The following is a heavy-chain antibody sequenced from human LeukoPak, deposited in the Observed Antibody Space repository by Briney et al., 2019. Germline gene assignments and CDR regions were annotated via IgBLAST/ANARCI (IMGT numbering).Heavy chain of an antibody. V-gene: IGHV1-58*02. CDR3: AASSPITIFGVFGMDV. CDR1: GFTFTSSA. J-gene: IGHJ6*02. D-gene: IGHD3-3*01. CDR2: IVVGSGNT. Sequence: SVKVSCKASGFTFTSSAMQWVRQARGQRLEWIGRIVVGSGNTNYAQKFQERVTITRDMSTSTAYMELSSLRSEDTAVYYCAASSPITIFGVFGMDVWGQGTTVTVSS.